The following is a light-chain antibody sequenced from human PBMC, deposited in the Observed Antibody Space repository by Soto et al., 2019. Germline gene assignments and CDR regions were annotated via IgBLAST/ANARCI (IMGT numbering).Light chain of an antibody. CDR1: QSVSSTY. CDR3: QQYNNWPQT. V-gene: IGKV3-15*01. CDR2: GAY. J-gene: IGKJ1*01. Sequence: EIVLTQSPGTLSLSPGETATLSCMAIQSVSSTYLAWYQQKPGQAPGLLLYGAYTRATGIPARFSGSGSGTEFTLTISSLQSEDFAVYYCQQYNNWPQTFGPGTKVDIK.